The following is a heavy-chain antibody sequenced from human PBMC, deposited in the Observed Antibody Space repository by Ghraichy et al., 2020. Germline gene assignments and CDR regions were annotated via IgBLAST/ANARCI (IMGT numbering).Heavy chain of an antibody. CDR3: ARQTGTDAFDV. CDR1: GFTFSDYS. Sequence: GGSLRLSCVASGFTFSDYSMHWVRQAPGRGLERVSSFTVTTGTYIHYADSVKGRFTISRDNAQNSLYLQMNSLEAGDTAVYYCARQTGTDAFDVWGRGTVVTVSS. D-gene: IGHD1-1*01. CDR2: FTVTTGTYI. V-gene: IGHV3-21*01. J-gene: IGHJ3*01.